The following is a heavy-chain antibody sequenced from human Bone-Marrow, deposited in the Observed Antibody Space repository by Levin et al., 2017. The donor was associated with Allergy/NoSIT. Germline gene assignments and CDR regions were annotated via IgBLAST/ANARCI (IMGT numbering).Heavy chain of an antibody. J-gene: IGHJ6*02. D-gene: IGHD5-18*01. Sequence: TSGGSLRLSCAASGFSFSDFYMSWIRQTPGKGLEWVSYISSSSNHIYYADSVKGRFTVSRDNAKNSLFLHMDNLRVEDTAVYYCASPKRGYRIYGMDVWGQGTTVTVSS. CDR1: GFSFSDFY. V-gene: IGHV3-11*01. CDR3: ASPKRGYRIYGMDV. CDR2: ISSSSNHI.